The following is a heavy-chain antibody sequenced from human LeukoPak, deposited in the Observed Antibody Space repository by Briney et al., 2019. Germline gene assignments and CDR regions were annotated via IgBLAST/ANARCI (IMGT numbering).Heavy chain of an antibody. Sequence: SETLSLTCTVSGGSISSYYWSWIRQPPGKGLEWIGYIYYSGSTYYNPSLKSRVTISVDTSKNQFSLKLSSVTAADTAVYYCARRKAIFGVVSSGALFDYWGQGTLVTVSS. V-gene: IGHV4-59*08. J-gene: IGHJ4*02. CDR3: ARRKAIFGVVSSGALFDY. D-gene: IGHD3-3*01. CDR1: GGSISSYY. CDR2: IYYSGST.